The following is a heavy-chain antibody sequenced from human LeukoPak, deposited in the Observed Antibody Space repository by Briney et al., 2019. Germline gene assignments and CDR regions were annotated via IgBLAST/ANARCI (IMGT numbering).Heavy chain of an antibody. V-gene: IGHV3-64D*06. CDR3: VKDDYYDSSGPDY. Sequence: GGSLRLSCAASGFTFSSYAMSWVRQAPGKGLEYVSAISSNGGSTYYADSVKGRFTISRDNSKNTLYLQMSSLRAEDTAVYYCVKDDYYDSSGPDYWGQGTLVTVSS. J-gene: IGHJ4*02. CDR1: GFTFSSYA. D-gene: IGHD3-22*01. CDR2: ISSNGGST.